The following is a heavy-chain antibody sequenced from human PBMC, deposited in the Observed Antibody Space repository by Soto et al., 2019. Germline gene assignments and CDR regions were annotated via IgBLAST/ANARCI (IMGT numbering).Heavy chain of an antibody. CDR1: GLTFSTYA. J-gene: IGHJ6*02. CDR2: IGGSGTGGRT. D-gene: IGHD5-12*01. CDR3: AKSPGGLDGYNSYYYGMDV. V-gene: IGHV3-23*01. Sequence: EVHLLESGGDLVQPGGSLRLSCTASGLTFSTYAMSWVRQAPGKGLEWVSAIGGSGTGGRTYYADSVKGRFTISRDNSKKEVYLQRNSVRADYTSVYYSAKSPGGLDGYNSYYYGMDVWGQGTTVSVSS.